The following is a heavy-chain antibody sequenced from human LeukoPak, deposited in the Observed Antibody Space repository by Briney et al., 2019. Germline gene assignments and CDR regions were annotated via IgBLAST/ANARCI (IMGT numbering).Heavy chain of an antibody. Sequence: GGSLRLSCAASGFTFSSYWMSWVRQAPGKGLDWVGNIKQDGSEKYYVDSVKGRFTISRDNAKNSLYLQMNSLRAEGTAVYYCARGIDNYYYYMDVWGKGTTVTVSS. CDR2: IKQDGSEK. CDR1: GFTFSSYW. V-gene: IGHV3-7*01. J-gene: IGHJ6*03. CDR3: ARGIDNYYYYMDV.